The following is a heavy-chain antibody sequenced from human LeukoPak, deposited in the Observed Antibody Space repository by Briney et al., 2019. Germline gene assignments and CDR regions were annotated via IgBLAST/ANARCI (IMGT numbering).Heavy chain of an antibody. CDR1: GGTFSSYA. V-gene: IGHV1-69*06. J-gene: IGHJ5*02. Sequence: GASVKVSCKASGGTFSSYAISWVRQAPGQGLEWMGGIIPIFGTANYAQKFQGRVTITADKSTSTAYMELSSLRSEDTAVYYCARAGDYDILTGYSTSRWFDPWGQGTLVTVSS. CDR2: IIPIFGTA. CDR3: ARAGDYDILTGYSTSRWFDP. D-gene: IGHD3-9*01.